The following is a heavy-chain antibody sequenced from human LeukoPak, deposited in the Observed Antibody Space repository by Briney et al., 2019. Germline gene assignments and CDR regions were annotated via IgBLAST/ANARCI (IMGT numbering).Heavy chain of an antibody. CDR2: IQEDGGDK. CDR3: AKVAGRKGYASGGYYPDY. D-gene: IGHD3-22*01. J-gene: IGHJ4*02. V-gene: IGHV3-7*05. Sequence: GGSLRLSCAASGFTFSFYWMSWVRQAPGKGLEWVANIQEDGGDKRYVDSVKGRFTISRDNAENSLHLEMNSLRAEDTAIYYCAKVAGRKGYASGGYYPDYWGQGILVTVSS. CDR1: GFTFSFYW.